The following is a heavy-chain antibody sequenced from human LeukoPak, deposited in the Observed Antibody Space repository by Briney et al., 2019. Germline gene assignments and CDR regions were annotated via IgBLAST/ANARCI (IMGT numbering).Heavy chain of an antibody. J-gene: IGHJ4*02. D-gene: IGHD3-9*01. CDR3: ARGKVDFAF. CDR1: GFTFSSYE. CDR2: IKYDGNEK. V-gene: IGHV3-7*01. Sequence: GGSLRLSCAASGFTFSSYEMNWVRQAPGKGLEWVANIKYDGNEKYYVDSVKGRFTISRDNAKNSVYLQMNSLTAADTAVYYCARGKVDFAFWGQGTLVTVSS.